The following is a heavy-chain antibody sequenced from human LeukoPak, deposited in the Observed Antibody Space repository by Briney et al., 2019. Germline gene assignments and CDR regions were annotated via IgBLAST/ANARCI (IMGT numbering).Heavy chain of an antibody. CDR3: ARATSYYDFWSGYYVY. D-gene: IGHD3-3*01. CDR1: GYTFTSYG. Sequence: ASVKVSCKASGYTFTSYGISWVRQAPGQGLEWMGWISAYNGNTNYAQKLQGRVTMTTDTSTSTAYMELRSLRSDDTAVYYCARATSYYDFWSGYYVYWGQGTLVTVSS. V-gene: IGHV1-18*01. J-gene: IGHJ4*02. CDR2: ISAYNGNT.